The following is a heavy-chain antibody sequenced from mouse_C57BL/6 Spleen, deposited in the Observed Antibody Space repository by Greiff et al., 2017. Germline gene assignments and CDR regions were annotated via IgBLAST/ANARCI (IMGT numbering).Heavy chain of an antibody. CDR2: IYPRSGNT. Sequence: QVQLQQSVAELARPGASVKLSCKASGYTFTSYGISWVKQRTGQGLEWIGEIYPRSGNTYYNEKFKGKATLTADKSSSTAYMELRSLTSEDSAVYFCAIYDYDGYAMDYWGQGTSVTVSS. D-gene: IGHD2-4*01. CDR3: AIYDYDGYAMDY. CDR1: GYTFTSYG. V-gene: IGHV1-81*01. J-gene: IGHJ4*01.